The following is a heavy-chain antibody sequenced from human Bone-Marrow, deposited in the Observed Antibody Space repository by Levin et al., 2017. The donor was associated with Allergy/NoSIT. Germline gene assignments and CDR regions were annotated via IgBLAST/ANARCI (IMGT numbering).Heavy chain of an antibody. D-gene: IGHD4-11*01. CDR3: ARESVDDSSNPNYHYYYGFDV. CDR2: LKKNANT. V-gene: IGHV3-66*01. Sequence: GESLKISCAASGFTVSSDSLNWVRQAPGKGLEWISVLKKNANTFYADSVKGRFTISRDTSKNMVFLQMTSLRAEDTAVYYCARESVDDSSNPNYHYYYGFDVWGQGTTVTVSS. CDR1: GFTVSSDS. J-gene: IGHJ6*01.